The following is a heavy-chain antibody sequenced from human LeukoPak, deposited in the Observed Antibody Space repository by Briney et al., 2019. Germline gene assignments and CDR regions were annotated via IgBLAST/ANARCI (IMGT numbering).Heavy chain of an antibody. D-gene: IGHD5-12*01. CDR3: ARIRGCLYYFDY. CDR1: GGSISSSSYY. Sequence: SETLSLTCTVSGGSISSSSYYWGWIRQPPGKGLEWIGSIYYSGSTYYNPSLKSRVTISVDTSKNQFSLKLSSVTAADTAVYYCARIRGCLYYFDYWGQGTLVTVSS. V-gene: IGHV4-39*01. CDR2: IYYSGST. J-gene: IGHJ4*02.